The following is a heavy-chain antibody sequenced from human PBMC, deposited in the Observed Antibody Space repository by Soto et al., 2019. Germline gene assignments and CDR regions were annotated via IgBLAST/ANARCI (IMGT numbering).Heavy chain of an antibody. CDR3: ARADYEILAGSYAMDV. V-gene: IGHV4-4*07. D-gene: IGHD3-9*01. CDR2: VSSSGNT. Sequence: PXETLCLTCPVAGYSFGNYYWFWIRQPVGKGLEWIGRVSSSGNTNANPTLNSRATMSIDTSKNQFSLRLRSVTAADTAVYYCARADYEILAGSYAMDVWGQGTTVTVSS. J-gene: IGHJ6*02. CDR1: GYSFGNYY.